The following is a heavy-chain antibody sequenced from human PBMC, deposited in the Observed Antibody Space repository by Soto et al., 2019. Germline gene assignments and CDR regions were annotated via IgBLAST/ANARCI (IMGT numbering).Heavy chain of an antibody. V-gene: IGHV4-39*07. CDR1: GDSISSSTYY. D-gene: IGHD2-2*01. CDR2: IYYSGST. CDR3: ARGFIVVVPAAPPEYYYYYVDV. Sequence: PSETLSLTCTVSGDSISSSTYYWGWIRQPPGKGLEWIGEIYYSGSTNYNPSLKSRVTISVDTSKNQFSLKLSSVTAADTAVYYCARGFIVVVPAAPPEYYYYYVDVWGKGTTVTVSS. J-gene: IGHJ6*03.